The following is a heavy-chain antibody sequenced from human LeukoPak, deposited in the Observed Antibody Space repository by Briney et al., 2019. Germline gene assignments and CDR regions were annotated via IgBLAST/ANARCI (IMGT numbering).Heavy chain of an antibody. J-gene: IGHJ4*02. CDR2: IYYSGST. CDR3: ARQGSGLDY. V-gene: IGHV4-39*01. D-gene: IGHD2-15*01. Sequence: MASETLSLTCTVSGGSISSSSYYWGWIRQPPGKGLEWIGSIYYSGSTYYNPSLKSRVTISVDTSKNQFSLRLSSVTAADTAVYYCARQGSGLDYWGQGTLVTVSS. CDR1: GGSISSSSYY.